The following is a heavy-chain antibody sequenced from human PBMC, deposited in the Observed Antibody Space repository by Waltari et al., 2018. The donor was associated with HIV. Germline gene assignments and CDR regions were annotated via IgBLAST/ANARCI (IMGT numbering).Heavy chain of an antibody. CDR3: ARHLRGHGFLAKLYYFDF. V-gene: IGHV4-39*01. CDR2: IYYGGST. J-gene: IGHJ4*02. Sequence: QLQMQESGPGLVKPSETLSLTCSVSGGSISSSDYYWGWIRQSPGKGLEWSGNIYYGGSTYYNPSLQSRVTISVDTSKNQVSLRRNSVTAADTAVYFCARHLRGHGFLAKLYYFDFWGQGALVTVSS. CDR1: GGSISSSDYY. D-gene: IGHD3-3*01.